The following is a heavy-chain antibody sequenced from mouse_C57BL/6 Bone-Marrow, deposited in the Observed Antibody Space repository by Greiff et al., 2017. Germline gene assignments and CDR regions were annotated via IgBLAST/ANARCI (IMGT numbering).Heavy chain of an antibody. CDR2: IDPEDGDT. V-gene: IGHV14-1*01. D-gene: IGHD1-1*01. Sequence: VQLQQSGAELVRPGASVKLSCTASGFNIKDYYMHWVKQRPEQGLEWIGRIDPEDGDTEYAPKFQGKATMTADTSSNPAYLQLSSLTSEDAAVYYCTTYYYGSSYNYWGQGTTLPVSS. CDR1: GFNIKDYY. CDR3: TTYYYGSSYNY. J-gene: IGHJ2*01.